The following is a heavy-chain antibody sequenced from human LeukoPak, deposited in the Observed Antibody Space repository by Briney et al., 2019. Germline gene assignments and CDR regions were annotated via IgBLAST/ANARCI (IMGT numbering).Heavy chain of an antibody. CDR3: AKDIGLKGAFDI. Sequence: PGGSLRLSCAASGFTVSSNYMSWVRQAPGKGLEWVSAISGSGGSTYYADSVKGRFTISRDNSKNTLYLQMNSLRAEDTAVYYCAKDIGLKGAFDIWGQGTMVTVSS. CDR2: ISGSGGST. J-gene: IGHJ3*02. CDR1: GFTVSSNY. V-gene: IGHV3-23*01. D-gene: IGHD1-26*01.